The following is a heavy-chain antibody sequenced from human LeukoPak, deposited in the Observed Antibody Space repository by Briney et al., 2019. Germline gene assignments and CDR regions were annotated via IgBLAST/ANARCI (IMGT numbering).Heavy chain of an antibody. CDR3: ARETAGGTQDYYYFDY. V-gene: IGHV1-2*02. CDR1: GYTFTGYY. J-gene: IGHJ4*02. D-gene: IGHD1-26*01. Sequence: ASVKVSCKASGYTFTGYYMHWVRQALGQGLEWMGWINPNSGGTNYAQKFQGRVTMTRDTSISTAYMELSRLRSDDTAVYYCARETAGGTQDYYYFDYWGQGTLVTVSS. CDR2: INPNSGGT.